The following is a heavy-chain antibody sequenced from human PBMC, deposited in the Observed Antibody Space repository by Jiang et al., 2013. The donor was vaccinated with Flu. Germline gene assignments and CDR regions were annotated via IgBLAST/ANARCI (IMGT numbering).Heavy chain of an antibody. D-gene: IGHD6-13*01. J-gene: IGHJ2*01. Sequence: VQLLESGGGLVQPGRSLRLSCAASGFTFDDYAMHWVRQAPGKGLEWVSGITWNSGSIGYADFVKGRFAISRDNAKNSLYLQMNSLRIEDTALYYCTKDIRLGYSSSWSDYWYFDLWGRGTLVIVSS. V-gene: IGHV3-9*01. CDR1: GFTFDDYA. CDR3: TKDIRLGYSSSWSDYWYFDL. CDR2: ITWNSGSI.